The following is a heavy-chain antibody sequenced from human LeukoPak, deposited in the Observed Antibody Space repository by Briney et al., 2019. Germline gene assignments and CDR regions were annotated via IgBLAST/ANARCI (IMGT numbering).Heavy chain of an antibody. Sequence: GGPLRLSCSASGFTFSSYAMHWVRQAPGKGLEYVSAISGSGGATYYADSVKGRFTISRDNSKNTLYLQMSSLRPEDTAVYYCVSLPRTTVTTSGDYWGQGTLVTVSS. D-gene: IGHD4-17*01. CDR2: ISGSGGAT. CDR1: GFTFSSYA. V-gene: IGHV3-64D*06. CDR3: VSLPRTTVTTSGDY. J-gene: IGHJ4*02.